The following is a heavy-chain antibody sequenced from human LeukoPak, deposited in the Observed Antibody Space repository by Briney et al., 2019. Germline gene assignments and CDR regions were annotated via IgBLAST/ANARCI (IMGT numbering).Heavy chain of an antibody. CDR3: ATWAFYHSLDV. CDR1: GFTLDAFA. CDR2: IDKDGRKT. D-gene: IGHD1-26*01. Sequence: GGSLRLSCAASGFTLDAFAMHWVRQAPGKGLEWVSLIDKDGRKTYYADSVKGRFTISRDNSKNSLYLQMNSLKTEDTALYYCATWAFYHSLDVWGRGATVIVSS. V-gene: IGHV3-43*02. J-gene: IGHJ6*02.